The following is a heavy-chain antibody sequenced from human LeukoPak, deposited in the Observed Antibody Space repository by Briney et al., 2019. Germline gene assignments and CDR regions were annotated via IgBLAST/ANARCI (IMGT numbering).Heavy chain of an antibody. Sequence: GSSVTVSFKASGYTFTGYYMHWVRQAPGQGLEWMGWINHNSCGTNYAQKFQGRVTMTRDTSISTAYMVLSSLGSEDTAVYYCARGSPNYGADYFDYWGQGTLVTVSS. CDR3: ARGSPNYGADYFDY. V-gene: IGHV1-2*02. CDR2: INHNSCGT. J-gene: IGHJ4*02. CDR1: GYTFTGYY. D-gene: IGHD4-17*01.